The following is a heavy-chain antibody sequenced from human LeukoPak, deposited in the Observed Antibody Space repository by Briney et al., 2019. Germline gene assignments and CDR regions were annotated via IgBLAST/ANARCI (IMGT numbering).Heavy chain of an antibody. D-gene: IGHD4-23*01. V-gene: IGHV3-23*01. CDR3: ARAVVWYLVTPDY. Sequence: PGGSLRLSCAASGFTFSSYAMSWVRQAPGKGLEWVSAISGSGGSTYYADSVKGRFTISRDNSKNTLYLQMNSLRAEDTAVYYCARAVVWYLVTPDYWGQGTLVTVSS. CDR1: GFTFSSYA. J-gene: IGHJ4*02. CDR2: ISGSGGST.